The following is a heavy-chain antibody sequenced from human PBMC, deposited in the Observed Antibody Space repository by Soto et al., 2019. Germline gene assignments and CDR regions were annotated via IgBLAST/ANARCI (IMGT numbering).Heavy chain of an antibody. J-gene: IGHJ3*02. CDR3: VRDDDWDANGFDI. V-gene: IGHV3-33*05. D-gene: IGHD2-21*01. CDR2: IPDDGTYQ. Sequence: QEQLVESGGGVVQPGRSLRLSCAASGFTFSRYGMHWVRQAPGKGLEWVAVIPDDGTYQYYTDSVKDRFTISRDNSKGTLYLQMNYLRAEDTAVYYCVRDDDWDANGFDIWGQGTLVTVSS. CDR1: GFTFSRYG.